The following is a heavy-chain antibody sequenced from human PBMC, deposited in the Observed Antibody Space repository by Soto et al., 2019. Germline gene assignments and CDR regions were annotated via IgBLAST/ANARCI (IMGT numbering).Heavy chain of an antibody. CDR3: GPQRGGGGY. Sequence: EVQLVESGGGLIQPGGSLRLSCAVSGFTVSNNYMSWVRQAPGKGLEGVSVIYSGGYTAYGDSVKGRFTISRDNSKKPLYLQIKGLGAASTAVFFCGPQRGGGGYWGQGTLVTVSS. CDR2: IYSGGYT. J-gene: IGHJ4*02. CDR1: GFTVSNNY. D-gene: IGHD6-25*01. V-gene: IGHV3-53*01.